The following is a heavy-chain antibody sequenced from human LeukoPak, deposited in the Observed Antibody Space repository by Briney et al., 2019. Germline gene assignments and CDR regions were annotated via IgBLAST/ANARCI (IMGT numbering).Heavy chain of an antibody. Sequence: SVKVSCKASGGTFSSYAISWVRQAPGHGLEWMGGIIPIFGTANYAQKFQGRVTITADESTSTAYMELSSLRSEDTAVYYCATGGLAAAGLRGTIDYWGQGTLVTVSS. CDR3: ATGGLAAAGLRGTIDY. CDR2: IIPIFGTA. V-gene: IGHV1-69*13. D-gene: IGHD6-13*01. J-gene: IGHJ4*02. CDR1: GGTFSSYA.